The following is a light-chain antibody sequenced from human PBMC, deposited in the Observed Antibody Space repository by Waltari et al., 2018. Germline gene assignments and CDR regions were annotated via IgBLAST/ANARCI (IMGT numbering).Light chain of an antibody. V-gene: IGKV2-28*01. CDR1: QSLLQSNGNNY. J-gene: IGKJ4*01. CDR2: LGS. Sequence: DIVMTQSPLSLPVTPGEPASISWRSSQSLLQSNGNNYLDWYLQKPGQSPQLLIYLGSNRASGVPDRFSGSGSGTDFTLKISRVEAEDVGVYYCMQALQTPLTFGGGTKVEIK. CDR3: MQALQTPLT.